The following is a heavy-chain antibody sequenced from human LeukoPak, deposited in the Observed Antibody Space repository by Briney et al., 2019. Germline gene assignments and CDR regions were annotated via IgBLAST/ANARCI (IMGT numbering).Heavy chain of an antibody. D-gene: IGHD3-3*01. CDR2: IIPIFGTA. Sequence: GASVTVSFKASGGTFSSYAISWVRQAPGQGLEWMGGIIPIFGTANYAQKFQGRVTITTDESTSTAYMELSSLRSEDTAVYYCARVRTEYYDFWSGYYDYWGQGTLVTVSS. V-gene: IGHV1-69*05. CDR3: ARVRTEYYDFWSGYYDY. J-gene: IGHJ4*02. CDR1: GGTFSSYA.